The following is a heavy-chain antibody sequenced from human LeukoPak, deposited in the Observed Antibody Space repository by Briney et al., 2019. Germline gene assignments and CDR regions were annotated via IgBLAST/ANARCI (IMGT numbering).Heavy chain of an antibody. D-gene: IGHD3-10*01. J-gene: IGHJ4*02. CDR2: TRYDGRNK. CDR3: AKDLHYGSADY. Sequence: GGSLRLSCAASGFTFSSYGMHWVRQAPGKGLEWVTFTRYDGRNKYYADSVKGRFTISRDNSKNTLYLQMNSLRAEDTAVYYCAKDLHYGSADYWGQGTLVTVSS. CDR1: GFTFSSYG. V-gene: IGHV3-30*02.